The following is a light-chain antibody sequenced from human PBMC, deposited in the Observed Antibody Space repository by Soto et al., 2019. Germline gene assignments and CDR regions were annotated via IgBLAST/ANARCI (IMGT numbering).Light chain of an antibody. Sequence: SCRASQNIGSNLAWYQQKPGQAPRLLIYGASTRATGIPVRFSGSGSGTEFTLTISSLQSEDFAVYYCQHYNDWPRSITFGQGTRLEIK. J-gene: IGKJ5*01. V-gene: IGKV3-15*01. CDR1: QNIGSN. CDR2: GAS. CDR3: QHYNDWPRSIT.